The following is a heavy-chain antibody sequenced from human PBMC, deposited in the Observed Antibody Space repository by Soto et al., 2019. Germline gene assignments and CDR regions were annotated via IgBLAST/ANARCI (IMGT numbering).Heavy chain of an antibody. CDR1: GGSFIGYY. J-gene: IGHJ5*02. V-gene: IGHV4-34*01. CDR2: INHSGST. CDR3: ARASPGYCSSTSWFDP. D-gene: IGHD2-2*01. Sequence: SETLSLTGAVYGGSFIGYYGSWIRQPPGKGLEWIGEINHSGSTNYNPSLKSRVTISVDTSKNQFSLKLSSVTAADTAVYYCARASPGYCSSTSWFDPWGQGTLVTVSS.